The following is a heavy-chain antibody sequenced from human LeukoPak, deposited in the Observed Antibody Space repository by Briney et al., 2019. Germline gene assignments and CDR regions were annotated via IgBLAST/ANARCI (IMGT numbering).Heavy chain of an antibody. CDR3: ARDTSGHDYSGFGY. CDR1: GYTFTAYY. J-gene: IGHJ4*02. D-gene: IGHD4-23*01. V-gene: IGHV1-2*02. Sequence: ASVKVSCKASGYTFTAYYIHWVRQAPGQGLEWMGWINPNTGATHHAQKFLGRVTLTRDTSISTAYMELSSLIDDTAVYYCARDTSGHDYSGFGYWGQGTLVTVSS. CDR2: INPNTGAT.